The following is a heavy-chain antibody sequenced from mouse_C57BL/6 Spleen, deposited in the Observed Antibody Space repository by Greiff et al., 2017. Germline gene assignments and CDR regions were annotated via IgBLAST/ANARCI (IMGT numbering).Heavy chain of an antibody. CDR1: GYTFTSYT. CDR2: INPSSGYT. Sequence: VKLMESGAELARPGASVKMSCKASGYTFTSYTMHWVKQRPGQGLEWIGYINPSSGYTKYNQKFKDKATLTADKSSSTAYMQLSSLTSEDSAVYYCARYWERGYFDYWGQGTTLTVSS. CDR3: ARYWERGYFDY. V-gene: IGHV1-4*01. J-gene: IGHJ2*01. D-gene: IGHD4-1*01.